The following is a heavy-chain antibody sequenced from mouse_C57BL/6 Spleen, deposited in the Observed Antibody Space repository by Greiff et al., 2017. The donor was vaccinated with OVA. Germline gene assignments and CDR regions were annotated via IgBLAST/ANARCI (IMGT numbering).Heavy chain of an antibody. CDR3: ARGDDGAWFAY. CDR2: INYDGSST. Sequence: EVKVVESEGGLVQPGSSMKLSCTASGFTFSDYYMAWVRQVPEKGLEWVANINYDGSSTYYLDSLKSRFIISRDNAKNILYLQMSSLKSEDTATYYCARGDDGAWFAYWGQGTLVTVSA. CDR1: GFTFSDYY. J-gene: IGHJ3*01. V-gene: IGHV5-16*01. D-gene: IGHD2-3*01.